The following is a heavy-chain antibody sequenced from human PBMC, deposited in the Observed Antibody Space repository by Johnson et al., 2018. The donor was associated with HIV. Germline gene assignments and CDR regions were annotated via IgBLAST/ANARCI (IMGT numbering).Heavy chain of an antibody. D-gene: IGHD6-6*01. CDR2: IYSGGST. J-gene: IGHJ3*02. Sequence: VQLVESGGGLVQPGGSLRLSCAASGFTVSSNYMSWVRQAPGKGLEWVSVIYSGGSTYYSDAVKGRFTISRDNSNNTLYLQMNSLRAEDTAVYYCAREIIAARPSAFDIWGQGTMVTVSS. V-gene: IGHV3-66*02. CDR3: AREIIAARPSAFDI. CDR1: GFTVSSNY.